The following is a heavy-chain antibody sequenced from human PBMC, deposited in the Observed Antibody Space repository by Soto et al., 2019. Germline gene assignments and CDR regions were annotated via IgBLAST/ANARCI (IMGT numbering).Heavy chain of an antibody. CDR3: ARGRKFYDFWSGYYVGGDYYGMDV. Sequence: ASVKVSCKASGGTFSSYAISWVRQAPGQGLEWKGRIIPIFGTANYAQKFQGRVTITADESTSTAYMELSSLRSEDTAVYYCARGRKFYDFWSGYYVGGDYYGMDVWGQGTTVTVSS. CDR2: IIPIFGTA. CDR1: GGTFSSYA. D-gene: IGHD3-3*01. J-gene: IGHJ6*02. V-gene: IGHV1-69*13.